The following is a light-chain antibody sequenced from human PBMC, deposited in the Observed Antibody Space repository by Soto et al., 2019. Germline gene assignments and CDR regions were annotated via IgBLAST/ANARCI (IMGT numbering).Light chain of an antibody. CDR1: SSDVGAYNY. V-gene: IGLV2-8*01. CDR3: SSFASSNTWV. J-gene: IGLJ3*02. Sequence: QSALTQPPSASGSPGQSVTISCTGTSSDVGAYNYVSWYQQHAGKAPKLVIYEVTKRPPGVPDRFSGSKSANTASLTVSGRQDEDEADYYCSSFASSNTWVFGGGTKLTVL. CDR2: EVT.